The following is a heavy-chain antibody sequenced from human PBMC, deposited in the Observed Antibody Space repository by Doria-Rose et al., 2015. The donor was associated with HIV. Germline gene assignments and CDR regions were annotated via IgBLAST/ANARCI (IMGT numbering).Heavy chain of an antibody. V-gene: IGHV2-26*01. D-gene: IGHD6-13*01. CDR3: ARIKSSRWYHKYYFDF. Sequence: SGPVLVKPTETLTLTCTVSGVSLSSPGMSVSWIRQPPGKALEWLANTFSDDERSYKTSLKSRLTISRGTSISQVVLAMTDMDPVDTATYYCARIKSSRWYHKYYFDFWGQGTLVIVSA. CDR2: TFSDDER. CDR1: GVSLSSPGMS. J-gene: IGHJ4*02.